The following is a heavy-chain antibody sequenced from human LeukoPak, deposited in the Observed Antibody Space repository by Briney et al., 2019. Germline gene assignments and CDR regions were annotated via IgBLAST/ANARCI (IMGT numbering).Heavy chain of an antibody. D-gene: IGHD6-19*01. J-gene: IGHJ4*02. CDR1: SYTFTIFH. CDR2: IKTSDGRT. Sequence: SVTLSFTSSSYTFTIFHMHWVRHGPGPGHGGMVIIKTSDGRTSSAKKVKGRVTMTRDTSTSTVYMEMSSLRSEDTAVNYCARESSGWTGDYWGQGTLVTVSA. V-gene: IGHV1-46*01. CDR3: ARESSGWTGDY.